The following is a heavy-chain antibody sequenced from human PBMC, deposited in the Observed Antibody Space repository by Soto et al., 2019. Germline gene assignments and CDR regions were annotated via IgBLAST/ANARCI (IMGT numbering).Heavy chain of an antibody. CDR1: GYTFTSYG. CDR2: ISAYNGNT. Sequence: QVQLVQSGAEVKKPGASVKVSCKASGYTFTSYGISWVRQAPGQGLEWMGWISAYNGNTNYAQKHQGRVTMTTDTSTSTAYMELRSLRSDDTAVYYCARDHRQWLDATGLDYWGQGTLVTVSS. V-gene: IGHV1-18*01. J-gene: IGHJ4*02. D-gene: IGHD6-19*01. CDR3: ARDHRQWLDATGLDY.